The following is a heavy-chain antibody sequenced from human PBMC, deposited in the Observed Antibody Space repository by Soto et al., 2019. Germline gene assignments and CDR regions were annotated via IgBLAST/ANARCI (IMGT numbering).Heavy chain of an antibody. CDR1: GFTFSSYS. J-gene: IGHJ4*02. V-gene: IGHV3-48*01. CDR2: SSSSSRTI. Sequence: EVQLVESGGGLVQPGGSLRLSCAASGFTFSSYSMNWVRQAPGKGLEWVSYSSSSSRTIYYADSVKGRFTISRNNAKNSLYLQINSLRAEDTAVYYCGRDSPQIDDWGQRLLVTAS. CDR3: GRDSPQIDD.